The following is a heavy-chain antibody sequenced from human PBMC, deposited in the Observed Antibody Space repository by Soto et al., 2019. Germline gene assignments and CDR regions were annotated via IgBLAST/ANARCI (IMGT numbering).Heavy chain of an antibody. CDR2: IIPIFGTA. Sequence: SVKVSCKASGGTFSSYAISWVRQAPGQGLEWMGGIIPIFGTANYAQKFQGRVTITADESTSTAYMELSSLRSEDTAVYYCARIGYCTNGVCYTGAYYYYGMDVWGQGTKVTVSS. D-gene: IGHD2-8*01. J-gene: IGHJ6*02. CDR3: ARIGYCTNGVCYTGAYYYYGMDV. CDR1: GGTFSSYA. V-gene: IGHV1-69*13.